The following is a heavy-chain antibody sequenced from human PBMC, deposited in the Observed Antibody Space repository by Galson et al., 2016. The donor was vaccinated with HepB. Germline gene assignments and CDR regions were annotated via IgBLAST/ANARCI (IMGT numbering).Heavy chain of an antibody. D-gene: IGHD6-13*01. CDR1: GFTFSSYW. CDR3: MSYSDAWYSGF. Sequence: SLRLSCAVSGFTFSSYWMTWVRQAPGKGLEWVANIKQDGSGKYYVDSVKGRFTISRDNAKNSVYLQMNSRRGDDTAVYYCMSYSDAWYSGFWGQGTLVTVSS. CDR2: IKQDGSGK. V-gene: IGHV3-7*03. J-gene: IGHJ4*02.